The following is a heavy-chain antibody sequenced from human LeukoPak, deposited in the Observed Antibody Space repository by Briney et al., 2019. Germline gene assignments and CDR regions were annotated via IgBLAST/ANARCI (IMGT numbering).Heavy chain of an antibody. Sequence: SGPTLVNPTQTLTLTCTFSGFSLSTSGVGVGWIRQPPGKALEWLALIYWDDDKRYSPSLKSRLTITKDTSKNQVVLTMTNMDPVDTATYYCAHRRDPYHDFWTHWGAFDIWGQGTMVTVSS. J-gene: IGHJ3*02. CDR1: GFSLSTSGVG. D-gene: IGHD3-3*01. V-gene: IGHV2-5*02. CDR3: AHRRDPYHDFWTHWGAFDI. CDR2: IYWDDDK.